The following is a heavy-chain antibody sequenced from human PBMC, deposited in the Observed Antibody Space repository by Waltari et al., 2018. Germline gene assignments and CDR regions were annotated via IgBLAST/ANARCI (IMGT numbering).Heavy chain of an antibody. D-gene: IGHD3-10*01. CDR3: ARESYYGSGSYFYHYYGMDV. Sequence: QVQLVQSGAEVKKPGASVKVSCKASGYTFTSYAMHWVRQAPGQRLEWMGWINAGNGNTKYSQKFQGRVTITRDTSASTAYMELSSLRSEDTAVYYCARESYYGSGSYFYHYYGMDVWGQGTTVTVSS. CDR1: GYTFTSYA. J-gene: IGHJ6*02. V-gene: IGHV1-3*01. CDR2: INAGNGNT.